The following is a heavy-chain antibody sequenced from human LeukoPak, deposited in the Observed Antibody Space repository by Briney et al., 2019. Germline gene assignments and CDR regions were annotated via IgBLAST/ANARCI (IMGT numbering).Heavy chain of an antibody. CDR2: ISYSGST. D-gene: IGHD2/OR15-2a*01. CDR1: GASISNYY. V-gene: IGHV4-59*01. J-gene: IGHJ6*03. CDR3: ARSFNYYYYYYMDV. Sequence: PSETLSLTCTVSGASISNYYWNWIRQPPGKGLEWIGYISYSGSTNYNPSLKSRVTISVNTSKNQFSLKLSSVTAAGTAVYYCARSFNYYYYYYMDVWGEGTTVTVSS.